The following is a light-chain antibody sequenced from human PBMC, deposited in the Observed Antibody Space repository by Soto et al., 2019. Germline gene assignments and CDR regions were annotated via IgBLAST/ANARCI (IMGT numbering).Light chain of an antibody. CDR3: QQYSNWPLT. Sequence: EIVRTQSPDNRCLYPGERATLSCRASQSFSSSYLAWYQQKPGQAPSLLIYGASTRATCIPARFSGSGSGTEFTLTINSLQSEDFAVSYCQQYSNWPLTFGGGTKADVK. V-gene: IGKV3-15*01. CDR2: GAS. J-gene: IGKJ4*01. CDR1: QSFSSSY.